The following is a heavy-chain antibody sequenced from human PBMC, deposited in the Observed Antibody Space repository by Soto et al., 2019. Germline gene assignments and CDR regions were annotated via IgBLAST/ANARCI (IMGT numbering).Heavy chain of an antibody. Sequence: QVQLVQSGAEVKKPGASVKVSCKASGYTFTNYGISWVRQAPGQGLEWMGWMNPNSGNTGYVQKFQGRVTMTRNTSISTAYMELSSLRSEDTAVYYCARSKTDYFDYWGQGTLVTVSS. J-gene: IGHJ4*02. CDR3: ARSKTDYFDY. CDR2: MNPNSGNT. V-gene: IGHV1-8*02. CDR1: GYTFTNYG.